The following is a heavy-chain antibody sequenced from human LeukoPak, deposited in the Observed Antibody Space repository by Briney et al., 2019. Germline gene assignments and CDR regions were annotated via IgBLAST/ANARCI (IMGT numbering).Heavy chain of an antibody. CDR1: GFTFSSYA. V-gene: IGHV3-23*01. CDR3: AKRIYGDYSYWYFDL. CDR2: ISGSGGSP. Sequence: PGGSLRLSCAASGFTFSSYAMSWVRQAPGKGLEWVPAISGSGGSPYYADSVKGRFTISRDNSKNTLYLQMNSLRAEDTAVYYCAKRIYGDYSYWYFDLWGRGTLVTVSS. D-gene: IGHD4-17*01. J-gene: IGHJ2*01.